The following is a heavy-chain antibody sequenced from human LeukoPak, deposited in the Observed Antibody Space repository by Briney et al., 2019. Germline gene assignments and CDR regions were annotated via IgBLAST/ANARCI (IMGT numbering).Heavy chain of an antibody. V-gene: IGHV3-7*02. Sequence: GGSLRLSCAASGFIFSSSWMRWVRQAPGKGLEWVANIKPDGSVIDYVDSVKGRFTISRDNAKNSLYLQMNGLRGEDTAVYYCATLPAGVRPDYWGQGTLVTVSS. CDR2: IKPDGSVI. D-gene: IGHD3-10*01. CDR1: GFIFSSSW. CDR3: ATLPAGVRPDY. J-gene: IGHJ4*02.